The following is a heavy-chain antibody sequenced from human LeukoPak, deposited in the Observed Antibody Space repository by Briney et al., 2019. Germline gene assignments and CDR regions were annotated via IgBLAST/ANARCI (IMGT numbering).Heavy chain of an antibody. CDR2: ISGSGGGT. CDR3: AKVRSGCDREFDY. J-gene: IGHJ4*02. CDR1: GFTFSSYT. V-gene: IGHV3-23*01. D-gene: IGHD5-12*01. Sequence: PGGSLRLSCAASGFTFSSYTMSWVRQAPGKGLEWVSAISGSGGGTYYADSVKGRFTISRDNSNNTLFLQMNSLRAEDTAVYYCAKVRSGCDREFDYWGQGTLVTVSS.